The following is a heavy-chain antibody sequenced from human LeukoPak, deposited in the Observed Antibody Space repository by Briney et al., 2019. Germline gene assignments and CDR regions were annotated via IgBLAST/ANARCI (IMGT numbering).Heavy chain of an antibody. CDR2: ISGNGSST. CDR1: GFTFSRYP. CDR3: VKAQYDFWSGLDY. Sequence: RGSLRLSCSASGFTFSRYPMHWVRQAPGKGLEYVSAISGNGSSTYYADSVKGRFTISRDNSKNTLSLQMSSLRTEDTAIYYCVKAQYDFWSGLDYWGQGTLVTVSS. J-gene: IGHJ4*02. V-gene: IGHV3-64D*09. D-gene: IGHD3-3*01.